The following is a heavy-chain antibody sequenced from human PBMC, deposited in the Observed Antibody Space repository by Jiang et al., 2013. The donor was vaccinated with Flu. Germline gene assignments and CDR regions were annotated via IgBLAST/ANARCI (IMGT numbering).Heavy chain of an antibody. CDR3: ARDNSSWPKIFDY. CDR2: IYYSGST. J-gene: IGHJ4*02. D-gene: IGHD6-13*01. CDR1: GGSISSYY. V-gene: IGHV4-59*01. Sequence: GPGLVKPSETLSLTCTVSGGSISSYYWTWIRQPPGKGLEWIGYIYYSGSTNYNPSLQSRVTISLDTSKNQLSLKLSSVTAADTAVYYCARDNSSWPKIFDYWGQGILVTVSS.